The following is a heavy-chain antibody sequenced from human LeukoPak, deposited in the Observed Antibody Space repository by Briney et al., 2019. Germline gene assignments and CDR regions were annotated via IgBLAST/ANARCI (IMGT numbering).Heavy chain of an antibody. Sequence: SETLSLTCAVYGGSFSGYYWSWIRQPPGKGLEWIGEISHSGSTNYNPSLKSRVTISVDTSKNQFSLKLSSVTAADTAVYYCARVQLWQCYFDYWGQGTLVTVSS. CDR3: ARVQLWQCYFDY. CDR2: ISHSGST. V-gene: IGHV4-34*01. D-gene: IGHD5-18*01. J-gene: IGHJ4*02. CDR1: GGSFSGYY.